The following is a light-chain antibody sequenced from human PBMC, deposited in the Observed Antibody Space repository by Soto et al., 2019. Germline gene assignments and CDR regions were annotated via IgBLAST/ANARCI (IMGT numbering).Light chain of an antibody. J-gene: IGKJ2*01. CDR3: MQGTHWPPYT. V-gene: IGKV2-30*01. CDR2: QAS. CDR1: QSLVYRDGIAY. Sequence: DVVMTQSPLSLPVTLGQPASISCRSSQSLVYRDGIAYLNWFHQRPGQSPRRLIDQASHRDSGVPDRFSGSGSGTDFTLKISRVEAEYVGVYYCMQGTHWPPYTFGQGTRLEIK.